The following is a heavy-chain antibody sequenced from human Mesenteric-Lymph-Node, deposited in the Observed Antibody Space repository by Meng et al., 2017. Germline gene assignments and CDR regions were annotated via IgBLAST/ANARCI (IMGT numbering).Heavy chain of an antibody. Sequence: GESLKISCAASGFTFSSYAMSWVRQAPGKGLEWVSAISGSGGSTYYADSVKGRFTISRQNSENTLYLQMNSLTVDDTAVYYCARLRGNTMVETWGQGALVTVSS. V-gene: IGHV3-23*01. CDR1: GFTFSSYA. CDR2: ISGSGGST. D-gene: IGHD3-10*01. CDR3: ARLRGNTMVET. J-gene: IGHJ5*02.